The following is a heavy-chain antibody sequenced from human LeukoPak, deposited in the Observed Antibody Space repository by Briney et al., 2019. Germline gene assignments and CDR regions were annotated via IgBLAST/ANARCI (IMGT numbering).Heavy chain of an antibody. J-gene: IGHJ4*02. D-gene: IGHD6-19*01. CDR2: IRFDGVNR. CDR1: GFTFSSSG. Sequence: GGSLRLSCAASGFTFSSSGMHWVRQAPGKGLEWVAFIRFDGVNRYYADSMKGRFTISRDNSKNTLYLQMKSLRPEDTAVYYCAKVPDSGWFTYFDYWGQGTLVTVSS. V-gene: IGHV3-30*02. CDR3: AKVPDSGWFTYFDY.